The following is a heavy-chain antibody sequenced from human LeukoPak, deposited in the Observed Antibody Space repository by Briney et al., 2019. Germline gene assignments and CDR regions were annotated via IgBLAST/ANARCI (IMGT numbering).Heavy chain of an antibody. D-gene: IGHD6-13*01. V-gene: IGHV3-23*01. CDR1: RFTFSSYA. CDR3: AKAIAAPVWYFDL. CDR2: ISGRGDST. Sequence: GGSLRLSCAASRFTFSSYAMSWVRQAPGKGLEWVSTISGRGDSTYYADSVKGRFTISRDNSRNTLYLQMNTLRAEDTAGYYCAKAIAAPVWYFDLWGRGTLVTVSS. J-gene: IGHJ2*01.